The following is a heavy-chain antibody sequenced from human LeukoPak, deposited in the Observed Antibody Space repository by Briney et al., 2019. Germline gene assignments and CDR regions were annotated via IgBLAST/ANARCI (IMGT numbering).Heavy chain of an antibody. D-gene: IGHD4-17*01. Sequence: GGSLRLSCAASRFSFSNYWMTWVRQAPGKGLEWVAKIKQDGSEKFYVDSVKGRFTISRDNAKNSLYLQMNSLRAEDTAVYYCARERFYGDYFDYWGQGTLVTVSS. J-gene: IGHJ4*02. CDR1: RFSFSNYW. CDR3: ARERFYGDYFDY. CDR2: IKQDGSEK. V-gene: IGHV3-7*01.